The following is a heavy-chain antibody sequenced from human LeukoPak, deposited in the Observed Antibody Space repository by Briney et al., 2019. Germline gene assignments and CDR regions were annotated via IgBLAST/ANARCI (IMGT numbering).Heavy chain of an antibody. CDR1: GYTLTELS. CDR2: FDPEDGET. D-gene: IGHD3-22*01. V-gene: IGHV1-24*01. CDR3: ATSYKYYDSSGYMY. J-gene: IGHJ4*02. Sequence: ASVKVSCKVSGYTLTELSMHWVRQAPGKGLEWMGGFDPEDGETIYAQKFQGRVTMTEDTSTDTAYMVLSSLRSEDTAVYYCATSYKYYDSSGYMYWGQGTLVTVSS.